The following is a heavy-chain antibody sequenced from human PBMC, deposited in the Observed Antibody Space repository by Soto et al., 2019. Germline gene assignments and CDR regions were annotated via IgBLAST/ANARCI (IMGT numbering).Heavy chain of an antibody. CDR1: GGSISGDF. CDR3: ARAQLGGQLVYDY. CDR2: IYYSGST. V-gene: IGHV4-59*01. Sequence: PSETLSLTCTVSGGSISGDFWSWILQPPGKTLEWIGYIYYSGSTNYNSSLKSRVTISLDTSKNQFSLKLSSVTAADTAVYYCARAQLGGQLVYDYWGQGALVTVSS. D-gene: IGHD6-6*01. J-gene: IGHJ4*02.